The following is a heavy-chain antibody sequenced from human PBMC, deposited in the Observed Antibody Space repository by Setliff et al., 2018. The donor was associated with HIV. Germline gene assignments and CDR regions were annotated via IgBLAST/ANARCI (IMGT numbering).Heavy chain of an antibody. CDR3: ARFYGDYETDNWFDP. D-gene: IGHD4-17*01. V-gene: IGHV4-61*09. CDR2: IYTSEFA. CDR1: GASVSRGSYY. Sequence: SETLSLTCSVSGASVSRGSYYWSWVRRPAGKALEWIGHIYTSEFADYNPSLRSRVTISRDTAKNQFSLHLTSVTASDTAVYYCARFYGDYETDNWFDPWGHGILVTVSS. J-gene: IGHJ5*02.